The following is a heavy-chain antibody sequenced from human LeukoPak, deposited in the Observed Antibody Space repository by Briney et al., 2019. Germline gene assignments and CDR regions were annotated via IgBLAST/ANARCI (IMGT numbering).Heavy chain of an antibody. CDR3: ARDSCSGGSCYHYYYYMDV. D-gene: IGHD2-15*01. V-gene: IGHV3-20*04. CDR1: GFTFDDYG. J-gene: IGHJ6*03. CDR2: INWNGGST. Sequence: PGGSLRLSCAASGFTFDDYGMSWVRHAPGKGLEWVSGINWNGGSTGYADSVKGRFTISRDNAKNSLYLQMNSLRAEDTALYYCARDSCSGGSCYHYYYYMDVWGKGTTVTVSS.